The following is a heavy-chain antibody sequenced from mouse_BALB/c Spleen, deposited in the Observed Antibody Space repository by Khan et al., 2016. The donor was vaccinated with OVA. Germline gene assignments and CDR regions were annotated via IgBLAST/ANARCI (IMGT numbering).Heavy chain of an antibody. CDR3: ARQPSYHYYALDY. D-gene: IGHD2-14*01. CDR2: IWSDGST. V-gene: IGHV2-6-1*01. J-gene: IGHJ4*01. CDR1: GFSLTSYG. Sequence: VKLEESGPGLVAPSQSLSITCTISGFSLTSYGIHWVRQPPGKGLEWLVVIWSDGSTTYNSTLKSRLSITKDNSKSQVFLKMNSLQTDDTAMYYCARQPSYHYYALDYWGQGTSVTVSS.